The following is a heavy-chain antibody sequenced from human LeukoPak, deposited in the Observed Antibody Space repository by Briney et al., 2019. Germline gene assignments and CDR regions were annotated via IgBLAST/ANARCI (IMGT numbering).Heavy chain of an antibody. V-gene: IGHV4-39*07. J-gene: IGHJ4*02. D-gene: IGHD3-3*01. Sequence: SETLSLTCTVSGGSISNYYWGWIRQPPGKGLEWIGSIYYSGNTYYSPPLKSRVTISLDASSNQFSLKLNSVTAADTAVYYCTRGSAFGLVDYWGQGILVTVSS. CDR1: GGSISNYY. CDR2: IYYSGNT. CDR3: TRGSAFGLVDY.